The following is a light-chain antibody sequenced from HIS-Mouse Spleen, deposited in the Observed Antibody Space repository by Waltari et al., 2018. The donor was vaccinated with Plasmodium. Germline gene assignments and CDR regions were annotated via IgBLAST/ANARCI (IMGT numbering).Light chain of an antibody. CDR1: QSVSSN. Sequence: EIVMTQSPATLSVSPGERATLSCRASQSVSSNLVWYQQKPGQAARLLIYGASTRATGIPARFSGSGSGTEFTLTISSLQSEDFAVYYCQQYNNWSFTFGPGTKVDIK. J-gene: IGKJ3*01. V-gene: IGKV3-15*01. CDR2: GAS. CDR3: QQYNNWSFT.